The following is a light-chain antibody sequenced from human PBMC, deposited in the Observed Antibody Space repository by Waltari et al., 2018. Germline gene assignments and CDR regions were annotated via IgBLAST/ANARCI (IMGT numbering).Light chain of an antibody. V-gene: IGLV3-21*04. CDR2: YDS. Sequence: YVLTQPPSVSVDPGKTARLTCGGDNIRSTSVKWYQQKPGQAPVLVMFYDSDRPSEIPERCSGSNSGNTATLTISWVEAGDEADYHCQVWDDVTDSGVFGGGTKLTVL. J-gene: IGLJ3*02. CDR1: NIRSTS. CDR3: QVWDDVTDSGV.